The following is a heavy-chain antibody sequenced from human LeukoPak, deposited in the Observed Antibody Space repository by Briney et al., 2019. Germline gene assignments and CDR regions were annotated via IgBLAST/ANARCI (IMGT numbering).Heavy chain of an antibody. Sequence: GGSLRLSCAASGFTFSSYGMHWVRQAPGKGLEWVAFIRYDGSNKYYADSVKGRFTISRDNCKNTLYPQMNSLRAEDTAVYYCAKDLTTGTLSSDYWGPGTLVTVSS. J-gene: IGHJ4*02. D-gene: IGHD1-1*01. CDR1: GFTFSSYG. CDR3: AKDLTTGTLSSDY. CDR2: IRYDGSNK. V-gene: IGHV3-30*02.